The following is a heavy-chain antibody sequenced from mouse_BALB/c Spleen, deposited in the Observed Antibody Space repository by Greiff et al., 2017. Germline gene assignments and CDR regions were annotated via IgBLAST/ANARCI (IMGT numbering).Heavy chain of an antibody. Sequence: VHVKQSGPELVKPGASVKMSCKASGYTFTSYVMHWVKQKPGQGLEWIGYINPYNDGTKYNEKFKGKATLTSDKSSSTAYMELSSLTSEDSAVYYCARRGYRYDGFDYWGQGTTRTVSS. CDR2: INPYNDGT. V-gene: IGHV1-14*01. D-gene: IGHD2-14*01. CDR1: GYTFTSYV. CDR3: ARRGYRYDGFDY. J-gene: IGHJ2*01.